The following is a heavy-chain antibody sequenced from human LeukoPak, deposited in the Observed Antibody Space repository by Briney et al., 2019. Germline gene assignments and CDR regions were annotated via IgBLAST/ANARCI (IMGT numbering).Heavy chain of an antibody. D-gene: IGHD2-15*01. CDR2: FDPEDGET. Sequence: ASVKVSCKVSGYTLTELSMHWVRQAPGKGLEWMGGFDPEDGETIYAQKFQGRVTMTEDTSTDTAYMELSSLRSEDTAVYYCATLYCRGGSCHDGNAFDIWGQGTMVTVSS. J-gene: IGHJ3*02. CDR3: ATLYCRGGSCHDGNAFDI. CDR1: GYTLTELS. V-gene: IGHV1-24*01.